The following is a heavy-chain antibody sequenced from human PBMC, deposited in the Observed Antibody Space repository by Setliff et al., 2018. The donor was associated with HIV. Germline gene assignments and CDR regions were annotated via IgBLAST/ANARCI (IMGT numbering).Heavy chain of an antibody. CDR1: GFTFSSYG. Sequence: PGGSLRLSCAASGFTFSSYGMHWVRQAPGKGLEWVAFIRYDGSNKYYAYSVKGRFTISRDNSKNTLYLQMNSLRAEDTAVYYCEKIQNPQGYYYDSSGYYPHPGSPDYWGQGTLVTVTS. J-gene: IGHJ4*02. CDR3: EKIQNPQGYYYDSSGYYPHPGSPDY. CDR2: IRYDGSNK. V-gene: IGHV3-30*02. D-gene: IGHD3-22*01.